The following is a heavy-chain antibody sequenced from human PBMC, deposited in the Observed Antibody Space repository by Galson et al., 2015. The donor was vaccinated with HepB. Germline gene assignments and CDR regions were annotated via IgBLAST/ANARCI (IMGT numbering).Heavy chain of an antibody. J-gene: IGHJ6*02. Sequence: SLRLSCAASGFTFSSYGMHWVRQAPGKGLEWVAVISYDGSNKYYADSVKGRFTISRNNSKNTLYLQMNSLRAEDTAVYYCAKFTVAKYYYYGMDVWGQGTTVTVSS. D-gene: IGHD4-23*01. V-gene: IGHV3-30*18. CDR1: GFTFSSYG. CDR3: AKFTVAKYYYYGMDV. CDR2: ISYDGSNK.